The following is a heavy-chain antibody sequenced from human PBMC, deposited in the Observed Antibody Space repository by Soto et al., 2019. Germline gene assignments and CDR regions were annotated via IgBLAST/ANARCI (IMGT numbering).Heavy chain of an antibody. CDR2: TSYDGSNH. V-gene: IGHV3-33*05. CDR3: ARWGTTGGLDV. D-gene: IGHD3-16*01. CDR1: GFTFRSYV. Sequence: QVQLVESGGGVVQPGTSLRLSCVGSGFTFRSYVIHWVRQAPGKGLEWVALTSYDGSNHFYGDSVKGRFTISRHNSRNRVGRQMDSLTVGDAALYYCARWGTTGGLDVWGQGTRVSVSS. J-gene: IGHJ4*02.